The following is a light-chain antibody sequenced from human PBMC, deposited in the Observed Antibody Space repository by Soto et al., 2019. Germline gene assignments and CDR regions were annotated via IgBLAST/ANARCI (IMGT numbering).Light chain of an antibody. CDR1: QSVSSSY. Sequence: EIVLTQSPGTLSLSPGDRATLSCRASQSVSSSYLACYQQEPGQAPRVLIYDASNRASGIPARFSGSGSGTDFTLTISRLEPEDFAVYYCQQYGSSPRTFGQGTKVDIK. CDR2: DAS. J-gene: IGKJ1*01. CDR3: QQYGSSPRT. V-gene: IGKV3-20*01.